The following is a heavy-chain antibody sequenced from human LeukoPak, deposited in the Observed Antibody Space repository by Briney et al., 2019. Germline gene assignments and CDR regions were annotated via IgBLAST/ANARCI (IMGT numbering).Heavy chain of an antibody. D-gene: IGHD3-10*01. J-gene: IGHJ6*04. CDR2: IKQDGSEK. CDR1: GFTFSSYW. V-gene: IGHV3-7*03. CDR3: ASSSDTYGSGTYYNGLGDV. Sequence: GGSLRLSCAASGFTFSSYWMSWVRQAPGKGLEWVANIKQDGSEKYYVDSVKGRFTISRDNAKNSLYLQMNSLRAEDTAVYYCASSSDTYGSGTYYNGLGDVWGKGTTVTISS.